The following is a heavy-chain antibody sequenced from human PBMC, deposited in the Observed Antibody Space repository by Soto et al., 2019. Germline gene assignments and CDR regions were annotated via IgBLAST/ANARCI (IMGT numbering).Heavy chain of an antibody. Sequence: ASVKVSCKASGGTFSSYAISWVRQAPGQGLEWMGGIIPIFGTANYAQKFQGRVTITADESTSTAYMELSSLRSEDTAVYYCARDGCSGGSCYFYYYYYGMDVWGQGTTVTVSS. CDR2: IIPIFGTA. V-gene: IGHV1-69*13. CDR1: GGTFSSYA. D-gene: IGHD2-15*01. CDR3: ARDGCSGGSCYFYYYYYGMDV. J-gene: IGHJ6*02.